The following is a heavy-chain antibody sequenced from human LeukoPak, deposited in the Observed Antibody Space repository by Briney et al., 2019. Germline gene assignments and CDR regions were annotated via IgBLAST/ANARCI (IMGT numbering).Heavy chain of an antibody. J-gene: IGHJ5*02. CDR1: GFTFSSYE. V-gene: IGHV3-48*03. CDR3: ARGASGIGGIRFDP. D-gene: IGHD3-10*01. CDR2: INTGGFTI. Sequence: GGSLRLSCAASGFTFSSYEMNWVRQAPGKGLEWVSYINTGGFTIYYADSVKGRFTISRDNAKNSLYLQMNSLRAEDTAVYYCARGASGIGGIRFDPWGQGTLVTVSS.